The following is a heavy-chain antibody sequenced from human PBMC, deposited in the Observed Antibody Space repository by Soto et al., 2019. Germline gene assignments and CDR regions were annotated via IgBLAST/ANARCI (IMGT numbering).Heavy chain of an antibody. Sequence: GGSLRLSCAASGFTFSSYWMSWVRQAPGKGLEWVANIKQDGSEKYYVDSVTGRFTISRDNAKNSLYLQMNSLRAEDTAVYYCARTVSSWYNWFDPWGQGTLVTVSS. CDR2: IKQDGSEK. CDR3: ARTVSSWYNWFDP. J-gene: IGHJ5*02. V-gene: IGHV3-7*03. D-gene: IGHD6-13*01. CDR1: GFTFSSYW.